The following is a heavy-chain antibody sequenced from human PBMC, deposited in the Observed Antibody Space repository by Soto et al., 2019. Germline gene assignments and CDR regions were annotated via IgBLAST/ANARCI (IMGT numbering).Heavy chain of an antibody. CDR1: GFTFSSYA. D-gene: IGHD3-10*01. J-gene: IGHJ6*02. CDR3: AKDLVVRGAVYYYYYGMDA. CDR2: ISGSGGST. V-gene: IGHV3-23*01. Sequence: GGSLRPSCAASGFTFSSYAMSWVRQAPGKGLEWVSAISGSGGSTYYADSVKGRFTISRDNSKNTLYLQMNSLRAEDTAVYYCAKDLVVRGAVYYYYYGMDAWRQGTTVTVSS.